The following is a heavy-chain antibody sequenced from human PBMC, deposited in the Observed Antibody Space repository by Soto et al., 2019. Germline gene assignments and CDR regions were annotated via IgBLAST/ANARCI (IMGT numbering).Heavy chain of an antibody. D-gene: IGHD6-13*01. J-gene: IGHJ4*02. Sequence: GGSLRLSCAASGFTFSGYAMSWVRQAPGKGLEWVSAISGSGGSTYYADSVKGRFTISRDNSKNTLYLQMNSLRAEDTAVYYCAKDRSVQQQLVLGYWGQGTLVTAPQ. CDR2: ISGSGGST. CDR1: GFTFSGYA. V-gene: IGHV3-23*01. CDR3: AKDRSVQQQLVLGY.